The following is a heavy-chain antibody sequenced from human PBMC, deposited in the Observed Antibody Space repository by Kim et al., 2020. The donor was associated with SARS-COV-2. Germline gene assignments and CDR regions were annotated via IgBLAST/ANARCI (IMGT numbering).Heavy chain of an antibody. Sequence: GGYLRLSCAASGFTFSSYAMRWFRQAPGKRLEWVSAISGSCGCTYYADSVKGRFTISRDNSKNTLYLQMNSLRAEDTAVYYCARCPTSYYYASGPDYWGQGALVSVSS. CDR2: ISGSCGCT. J-gene: IGHJ4*02. V-gene: IGHV3-23*01. CDR1: GFTFSSYA. D-gene: IGHD3-10*01. CDR3: ARCPTSYYYASGPDY.